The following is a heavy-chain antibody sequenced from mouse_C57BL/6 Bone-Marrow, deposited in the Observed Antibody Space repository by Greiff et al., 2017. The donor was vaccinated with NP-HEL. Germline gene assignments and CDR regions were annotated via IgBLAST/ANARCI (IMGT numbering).Heavy chain of an antibody. Sequence: VQLHQPGAELVKPGASVKLSCKASGYTFTSYWMHWVKQRPGQGLEWIGMIHPTSGSTNYNEKFKSKATLTVDKSSSTAYMQLSSLTSEDSAVYYCAPFIWGDYWYFDVWGTGTTVTVSS. CDR2: IHPTSGST. CDR3: APFIWGDYWYFDV. V-gene: IGHV1-64*01. J-gene: IGHJ1*03. CDR1: GYTFTSYW. D-gene: IGHD1-1*01.